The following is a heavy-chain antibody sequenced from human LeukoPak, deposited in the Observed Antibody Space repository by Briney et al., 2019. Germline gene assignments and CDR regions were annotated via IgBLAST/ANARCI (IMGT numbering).Heavy chain of an antibody. Sequence: ASVKVSCKASNYTFTSYGLSWVRQAPGQGLEWMGWINPNSGGTNYAQKFQGRVTMTRDTSISTAYMELSRLRSDDTAVYYCARDVGATDYWGQGTLVTVSS. CDR2: INPNSGGT. CDR1: NYTFTSYG. J-gene: IGHJ4*02. CDR3: ARDVGATDY. V-gene: IGHV1-2*02. D-gene: IGHD5-12*01.